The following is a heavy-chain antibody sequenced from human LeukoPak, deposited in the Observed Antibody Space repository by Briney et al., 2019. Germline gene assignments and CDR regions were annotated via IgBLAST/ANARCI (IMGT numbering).Heavy chain of an antibody. CDR1: GFTFSRYW. J-gene: IGHJ6*02. CDR3: ARGAGRGMAV. Sequence: GGSLRLSCAASGFTFSRYWMSWVRQAPGKGLEWVANLNPDGSEKYHVDSLKGRFTISRDNAKNSLYLQMNSLRAEDTAVYYCARGAGRGMAVWAKGPRSPSP. CDR2: LNPDGSEK. V-gene: IGHV3-7*05.